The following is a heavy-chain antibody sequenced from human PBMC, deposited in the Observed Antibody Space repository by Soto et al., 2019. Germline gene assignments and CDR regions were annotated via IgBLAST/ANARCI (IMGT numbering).Heavy chain of an antibody. Sequence: GGSLRLSCAASGFTVSSNYMSWVRQAPGKGLEWVSVIYSGGSTYYADSVKGRFTISRDNSKNTLYLQMNSLRAEDTAVYYCARDGYYDILTGPRVGYYYYYMDVWGKGTTVTVSS. CDR3: ARDGYYDILTGPRVGYYYYYMDV. CDR1: GFTVSSNY. J-gene: IGHJ6*03. V-gene: IGHV3-66*01. CDR2: IYSGGST. D-gene: IGHD3-9*01.